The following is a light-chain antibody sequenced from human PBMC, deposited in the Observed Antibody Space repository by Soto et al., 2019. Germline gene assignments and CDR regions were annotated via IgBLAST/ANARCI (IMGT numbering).Light chain of an antibody. J-gene: IGLJ1*01. Sequence: QSVLTQPPSVSGAPGQRVTISCTGSSSNIGAGYDVHWYQQLPGTAPKLLIYGNSNRPSGVPDRFSGSKSGTSASLAITGLQAEDEADYYGQSYDSSLSGFYGFGTGTKRTVL. CDR3: QSYDSSLSGFYG. V-gene: IGLV1-40*01. CDR1: SSNIGAGYD. CDR2: GNS.